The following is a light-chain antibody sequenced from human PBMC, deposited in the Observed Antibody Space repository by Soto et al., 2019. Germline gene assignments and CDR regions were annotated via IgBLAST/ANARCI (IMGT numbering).Light chain of an antibody. CDR2: GAS. V-gene: IGKV3-20*01. CDR3: QQYDSPLGWS. J-gene: IGKJ1*01. CDR1: QSVSSTY. Sequence: EILLTQSPGSLSLSPGERATLSCRAIQSVSSTYLAWYQQKPGRAPRLLIYGASSRATGIPSRFSGSGSGTDFTLTITRLEPEDFAVYYCQQYDSPLGWSFGQGTKVDI.